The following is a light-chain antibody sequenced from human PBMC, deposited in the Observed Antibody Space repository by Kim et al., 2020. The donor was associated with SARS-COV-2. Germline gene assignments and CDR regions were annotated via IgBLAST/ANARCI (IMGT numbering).Light chain of an antibody. V-gene: IGKV1-39*01. CDR2: SAA. J-gene: IGKJ5*01. CDR1: QSISTY. Sequence: ASVGDRVTITCRTIQSISTYLNWYQHKPGKAPKVLIYSAASLRSGVPSRFSGSGSGTDFTLTISTLQPEDFATFYCQQSYSIPITFGHGTRLEIK. CDR3: QQSYSIPIT.